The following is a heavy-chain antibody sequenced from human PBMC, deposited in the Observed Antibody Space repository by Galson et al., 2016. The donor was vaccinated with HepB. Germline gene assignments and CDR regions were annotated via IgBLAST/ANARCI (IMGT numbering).Heavy chain of an antibody. CDR3: ARVPQNYYYSHMDV. CDR1: GGSIRNSY. CDR2: IYSSGSP. V-gene: IGHV4-59*01. J-gene: IGHJ6*03. Sequence: SETLSLTCSVSGGSIRNSYWTLIRQTPGTGLEWIGYIYSSGSPYYNPSLNSRVTISVDRSTYQLSPSLRSVTAADTAIYYLARVPQNYYYSHMDVWGKGTTVIVSS.